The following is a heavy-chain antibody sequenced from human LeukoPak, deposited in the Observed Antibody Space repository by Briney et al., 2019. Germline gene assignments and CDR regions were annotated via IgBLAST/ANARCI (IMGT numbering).Heavy chain of an antibody. Sequence: PGRSLRLSCAASGFTFSSYGMHWVRQAPGKGLEWVAVISYDGSNKYYADSVKGRFTISRDNSKNTLYLQMNSLRAEDTAVYYCATDRRGYCSGGSCYYDAFDIWGQGTMVTVSS. CDR1: GFTFSSYG. J-gene: IGHJ3*02. V-gene: IGHV3-30*03. CDR2: ISYDGSNK. D-gene: IGHD2-15*01. CDR3: ATDRRGYCSGGSCYYDAFDI.